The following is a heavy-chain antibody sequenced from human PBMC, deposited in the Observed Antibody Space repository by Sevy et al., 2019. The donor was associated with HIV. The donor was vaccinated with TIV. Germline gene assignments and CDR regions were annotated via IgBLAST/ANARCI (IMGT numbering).Heavy chain of an antibody. D-gene: IGHD3-10*01. CDR3: ASGAYYYASRTENFDY. Sequence: GGSLRLSCAASGFTFSSYGMHWVRQAPGKGLEWVALIRYDGSSKYYADSVKGRLTISRDNSKNTLYLQMNSLRAEDTAVYYCASGAYYYASRTENFDYWGQGTLVTVSS. J-gene: IGHJ4*02. CDR2: IRYDGSSK. V-gene: IGHV3-33*01. CDR1: GFTFSSYG.